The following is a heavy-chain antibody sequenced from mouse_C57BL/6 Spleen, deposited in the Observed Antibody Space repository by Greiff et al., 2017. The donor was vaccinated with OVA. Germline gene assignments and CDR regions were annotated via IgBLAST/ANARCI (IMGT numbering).Heavy chain of an antibody. J-gene: IGHJ3*01. CDR2: ISNGGGST. Sequence: EVKLMESGGGLVQPGGSLKLSCAASGFTFSDYYMYWVRQTPEKRLEWVAYISNGGGSTYYPDTVKGRFTISRDNAKNTLYLQMSRLKSEDTAMYYCATVYYTAWFAYWGQGTLVTVSA. D-gene: IGHD2-12*01. CDR1: GFTFSDYY. CDR3: ATVYYTAWFAY. V-gene: IGHV5-12*01.